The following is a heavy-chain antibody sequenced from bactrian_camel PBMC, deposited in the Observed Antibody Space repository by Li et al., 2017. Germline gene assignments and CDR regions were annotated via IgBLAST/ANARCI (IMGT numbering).Heavy chain of an antibody. V-gene: IGHV3-3*01. J-gene: IGHJ4*01. CDR3: AATSYYSNNDGVILDSRLYNY. D-gene: IGHD4*01. CDR1: GYTYRRKS. CDR2: ISTESGST. Sequence: HVQLVESGRGSVQAGGSLRLSCAASGYTYRRKSMAWFRQAPGREREGVATISTESGSTGYADSVKGRFTISQNNAKNTVYLQMNSLKPEDAAMYYCAATSYYSNNDGVILDSRLYNYWGQGTQVTVS.